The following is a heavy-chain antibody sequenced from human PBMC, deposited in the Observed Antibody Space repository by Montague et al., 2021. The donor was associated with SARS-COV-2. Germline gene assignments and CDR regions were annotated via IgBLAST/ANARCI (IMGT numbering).Heavy chain of an antibody. CDR3: ARRRLREDYFDF. D-gene: IGHD4-17*01. Sequence: SETLSLTCTVSGDSFSSSDHYWGWIRQPPGQGLEWLGIVYYSGYTYYTPSVKGRVTISIDASKNQFYLKLNSLTATDTAVYHCARRRLREDYFDFWGQGTPVTVSS. CDR1: GDSFSSSDHY. CDR2: VYYSGYT. V-gene: IGHV4-39*01. J-gene: IGHJ4*02.